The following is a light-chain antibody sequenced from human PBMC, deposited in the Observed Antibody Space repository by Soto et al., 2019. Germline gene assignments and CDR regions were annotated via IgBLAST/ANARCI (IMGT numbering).Light chain of an antibody. J-gene: IGLJ2*01. V-gene: IGLV2-8*01. Sequence: QSVLTQPPSASGSPGQSVTISCTGTSSDVGGYNYVSWYQQHPGKAPKLMIYEVSKRPSGVPDRFSGSKSGNTASLTVSGLQAEDEADYYCSSYAGSNKETVVFGGGTKLTVL. CDR1: SSDVGGYNY. CDR3: SSYAGSNKETVV. CDR2: EVS.